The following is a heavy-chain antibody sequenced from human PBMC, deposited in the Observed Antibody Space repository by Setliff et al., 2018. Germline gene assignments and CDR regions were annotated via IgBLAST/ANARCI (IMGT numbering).Heavy chain of an antibody. D-gene: IGHD5-18*01. J-gene: IGHJ4*02. V-gene: IGHV3-7*01. CDR3: ARVYAYSCGFDY. CDR1: GLSFSSYW. CDR2: INEDGSGK. Sequence: GGSLRLSCAASGAASGLSFSSYWMTWVRQAPGKGLEWVANINEDGSGKYYVDSVKGRFTISRDNAKSSLYLQIFSLRVEDTAVYYCARVYAYSCGFDYWGQGTPVTVSS.